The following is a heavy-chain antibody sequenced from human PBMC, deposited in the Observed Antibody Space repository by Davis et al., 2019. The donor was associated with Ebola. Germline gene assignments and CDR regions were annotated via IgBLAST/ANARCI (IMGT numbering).Heavy chain of an antibody. CDR2: IRSKANSYAT. V-gene: IGHV3-73*01. CDR3: TGTTVTTDY. D-gene: IGHD4-17*01. Sequence: GESLKISCAASGFTFSGSAMHWVRQASGKGLEWVGRIRSKANSYATAYAASVKGRFTISRDDSKNTAYLQMNNLKTEDTAVYYCTGTTVTTDYWGQGTLVTVSS. J-gene: IGHJ4*02. CDR1: GFTFSGSA.